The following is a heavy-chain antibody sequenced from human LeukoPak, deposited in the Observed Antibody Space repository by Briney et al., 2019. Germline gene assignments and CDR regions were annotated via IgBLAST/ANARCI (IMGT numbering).Heavy chain of an antibody. CDR2: ISGDGSST. CDR3: ARGRPHGNDY. D-gene: IGHD4-23*01. J-gene: IGHJ4*02. V-gene: IGHV3-74*01. Sequence: GGSLRLSCAASGFSFSNSWMHWVRQAPGKGLVCVSRISGDGSSTSYADSVKGRFTVSRDNAKNTLYLQMNSLRVEDTAVYYCARGRPHGNDYWGQGTLVTVSS. CDR1: GFSFSNSW.